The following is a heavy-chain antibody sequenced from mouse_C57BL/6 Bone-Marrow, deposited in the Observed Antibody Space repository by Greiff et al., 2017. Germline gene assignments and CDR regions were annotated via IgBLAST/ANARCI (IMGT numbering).Heavy chain of an antibody. CDR3: SYCGGAY. V-gene: IGHV14-4*01. Sequence: VQLQQPGAELVRPGASVKLSCKASGFNIKDDYMHWVKQRPEQGLEWIGWIDPENGDTEYASKFQGKATITADTSSNTAYLQLSSLTSADTAVYYSSYCGGAYWGQGTLGTVSA. CDR2: IDPENGDT. J-gene: IGHJ3*01. CDR1: GFNIKDDY.